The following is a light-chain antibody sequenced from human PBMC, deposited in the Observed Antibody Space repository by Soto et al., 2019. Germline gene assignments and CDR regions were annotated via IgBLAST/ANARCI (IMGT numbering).Light chain of an antibody. J-gene: IGKJ5*01. CDR2: GAS. CDR3: QQYGSSPRT. Sequence: ELVLTQSPGTLSLSPGERATLSCRASQSVSSSYLAWYQQKPGQAPRLLIYGASSRATGIPARFSGSGSGTDFTLTIRRLEPEDLAVYYCQQYGSSPRTVGQGTQLEIK. V-gene: IGKV3-20*01. CDR1: QSVSSSY.